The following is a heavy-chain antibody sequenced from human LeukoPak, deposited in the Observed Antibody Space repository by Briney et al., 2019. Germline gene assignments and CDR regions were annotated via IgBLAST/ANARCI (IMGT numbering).Heavy chain of an antibody. Sequence: GASVKVSCRASGYTFTSYDINWVRQATGQGLEWMGWMNPNTGNTGYGERFQGRVTMTTDTSTSTAYMELRSLRSDDTAMYYCARGDYGSGSPPFDYWGQGTLVTVSS. CDR2: MNPNTGNT. CDR1: GYTFTSYD. J-gene: IGHJ4*02. D-gene: IGHD3-10*01. V-gene: IGHV1-8*01. CDR3: ARGDYGSGSPPFDY.